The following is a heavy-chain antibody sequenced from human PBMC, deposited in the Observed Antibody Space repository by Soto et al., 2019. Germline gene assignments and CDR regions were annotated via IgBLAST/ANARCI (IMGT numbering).Heavy chain of an antibody. CDR2: IPYIGTA. D-gene: IGHD3-10*01. Sequence: PSETLSLTCTVSGDFISTTGYYWTWFRHLPGKGLEWIGYIPYIGTADYNPSLKSRLTMSVDTSNNQFSLQMDSLRAEDTAVYYCATRPPSDKFYGVFDYWGQGALVTVSS. V-gene: IGHV4-31*03. CDR1: GDFISTTGYY. J-gene: IGHJ4*02. CDR3: ATRPPSDKFYGVFDY.